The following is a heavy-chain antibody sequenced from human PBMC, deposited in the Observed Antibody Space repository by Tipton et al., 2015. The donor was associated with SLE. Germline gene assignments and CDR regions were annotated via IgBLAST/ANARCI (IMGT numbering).Heavy chain of an antibody. J-gene: IGHJ5*02. Sequence: SGFTFSSYGMHWVRQAPDKGLEWVAVISYDGSNKYYADSVKGRFTISRDNSKNTLYLQMNSLRAEDTAVYYCARDRDYYDSSGLFDPWGQGTLVTVSS. V-gene: IGHV3-30*19. D-gene: IGHD3-22*01. CDR3: ARDRDYYDSSGLFDP. CDR1: GFTFSSYG. CDR2: ISYDGSNK.